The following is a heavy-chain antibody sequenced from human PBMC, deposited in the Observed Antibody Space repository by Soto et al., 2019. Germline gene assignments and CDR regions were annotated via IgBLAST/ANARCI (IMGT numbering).Heavy chain of an antibody. CDR1: GGSISSYY. J-gene: IGHJ6*02. CDR2: IYTSGST. D-gene: IGHD6-19*01. V-gene: IGHV4-4*07. Sequence: TSETLSLTCTVSGGSISSYYWSWIRQPAGKGLEWIGRIYTSGSTNYNPSLKSRVTMSVDTSKNQFSLKLSSVTAADTAVYYCARVTYSSGWFSSLGNYYGMDVWGQGTTVTVSS. CDR3: ARVTYSSGWFSSLGNYYGMDV.